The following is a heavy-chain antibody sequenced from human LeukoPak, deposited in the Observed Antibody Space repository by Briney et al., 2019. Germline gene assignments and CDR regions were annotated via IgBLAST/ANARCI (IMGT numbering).Heavy chain of an antibody. J-gene: IGHJ4*02. CDR2: MYNSGYP. D-gene: IGHD3-22*01. V-gene: IGHV4-59*08. CDR3: AKQGRTFFYVSGGYYIYDYFDS. Sequence: SETLSLTCTVSGGSIDSDYWSWIRQPPGKGLEWIGEMYNSGYPNYGPSFKSRVTMSLDTSKNQFSLTLNSVTAAATAVYYCAKQGRTFFYVSGGYYIYDYFDSGSQRALATVSS. CDR1: GGSIDSDY.